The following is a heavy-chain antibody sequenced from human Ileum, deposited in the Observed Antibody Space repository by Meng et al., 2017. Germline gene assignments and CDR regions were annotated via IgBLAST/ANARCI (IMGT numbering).Heavy chain of an antibody. V-gene: IGHV7-4-1*02. Sequence: QVQLVQSGSELKKSGALVKSSCKASGYTFTTYAMNWVRQAPGQGLEWMGWINTNSGNPTYAQGFTGRFVFSLDTSVSTAYLQISSLKAEDTAVYYCARRDNQGPGFGVDYWGQGTLVTVSS. D-gene: IGHD3-10*01. J-gene: IGHJ4*02. CDR3: ARRDNQGPGFGVDY. CDR1: GYTFTTYA. CDR2: INTNSGNP.